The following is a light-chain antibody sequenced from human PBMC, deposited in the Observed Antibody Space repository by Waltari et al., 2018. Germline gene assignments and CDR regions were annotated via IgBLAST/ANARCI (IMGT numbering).Light chain of an antibody. CDR1: QDISNY. CDR3: QQYDNLPT. V-gene: IGKV1-33*01. CDR2: DAS. Sequence: DIQMTQSPSSLSASVVDRVTITCQASQDISNYLNCYQQKPGKAPKLLIYDASNLETGVPSRFSGSGSGTDFTFTISSLQPEDIATYYCQQYDNLPTFGGGTKVEIK. J-gene: IGKJ4*01.